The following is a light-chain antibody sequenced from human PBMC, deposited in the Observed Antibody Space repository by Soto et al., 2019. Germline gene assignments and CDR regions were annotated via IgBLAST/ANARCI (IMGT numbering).Light chain of an antibody. Sequence: DIQMTQSPSALSASVGDRVTITCRASQSISSWLAWYQQKPGKAPRLLIYDASYLERGVPSRFSGSGSGTEFTLTISDLQPDDLCTDYCQQYNNFWTFGPGTKVEI. CDR1: QSISSW. J-gene: IGKJ1*01. CDR3: QQYNNFWT. V-gene: IGKV1-5*01. CDR2: DAS.